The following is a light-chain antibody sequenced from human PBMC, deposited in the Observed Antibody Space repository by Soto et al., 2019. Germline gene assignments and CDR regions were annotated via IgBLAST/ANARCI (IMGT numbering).Light chain of an antibody. CDR1: SGDIGNYNY. J-gene: IGLJ2*01. CDR2: EVN. V-gene: IGLV2-23*02. CDR3: CSYAGRSTFV. Sequence: QSALTQHASVSGSPGQSITISCTGTSGDIGNYNYVSWYQQHPGKAPKLLMYEVNKLASGLPRRFSGSKSGNTASLRISGLQAADEADYYCCSYAGRSTFVFGGGTKLTVL.